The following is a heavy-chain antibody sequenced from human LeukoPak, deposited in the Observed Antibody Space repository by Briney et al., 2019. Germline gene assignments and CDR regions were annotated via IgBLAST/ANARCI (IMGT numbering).Heavy chain of an antibody. CDR3: AKWPEGAMDYFDY. Sequence: GESLRLSCTASGFAFSNHAMSWVRQAPGKGLEWVSSISISGGTTYYADSVKGRFTISRDNSKNTLYLEMSSLRVEDTAIYYCAKWPEGAMDYFDYWGQGTLVTVSS. D-gene: IGHD3-16*01. V-gene: IGHV3-23*01. CDR1: GFAFSNHA. J-gene: IGHJ4*02. CDR2: ISISGGTT.